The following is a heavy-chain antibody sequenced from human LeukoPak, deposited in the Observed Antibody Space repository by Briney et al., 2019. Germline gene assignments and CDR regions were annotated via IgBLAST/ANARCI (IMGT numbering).Heavy chain of an antibody. Sequence: SETLSLTCTVSGGSISSGSYYWSWIRQPAGKGLEWIGRIYTSGSTNYNPSLKSRVTISVDTSKNQFSLKLSSVTAADTAVYYCAREGHYYGSSGQDYWGQGTLVTVSS. V-gene: IGHV4-61*02. CDR2: IYTSGST. CDR3: AREGHYYGSSGQDY. J-gene: IGHJ4*02. D-gene: IGHD3-22*01. CDR1: GGSISSGSYY.